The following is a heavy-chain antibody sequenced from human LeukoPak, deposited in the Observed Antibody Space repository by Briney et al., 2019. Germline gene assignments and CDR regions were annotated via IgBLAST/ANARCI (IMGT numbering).Heavy chain of an antibody. J-gene: IGHJ5*02. V-gene: IGHV5-51*01. CDR1: GYSFTSYW. CDR2: IYPGDSDT. Sequence: GESLKISCKGSGYSFTSYWIGWVRQMPGKGLEWMGIIYPGDSDTRYSPSFQGQVTISADKSISTAYLQWSSLKASDTAMYYCARGREAGYSSENWFDPWGQGTLVTVSS. CDR3: ARGREAGYSSENWFDP. D-gene: IGHD5-18*01.